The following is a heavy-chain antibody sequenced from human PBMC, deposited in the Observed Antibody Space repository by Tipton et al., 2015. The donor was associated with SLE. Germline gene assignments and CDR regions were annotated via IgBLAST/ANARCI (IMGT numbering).Heavy chain of an antibody. D-gene: IGHD3-22*01. CDR3: AKDRGYYYDSSGYRYFDY. Sequence: GSLRLSCAASGFTFSSYGMHWVRQAPGKGLEWVAFIRYDGSNKYYADSVKGRFTISRDNSKNTLYLQMNSLRAEDTAVYYCAKDRGYYYDSSGYRYFDYWGQGTLVTVSS. J-gene: IGHJ4*02. CDR1: GFTFSSYG. V-gene: IGHV3-30*02. CDR2: IRYDGSNK.